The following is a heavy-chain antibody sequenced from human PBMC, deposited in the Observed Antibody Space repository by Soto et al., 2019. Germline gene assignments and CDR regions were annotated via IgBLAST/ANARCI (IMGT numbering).Heavy chain of an antibody. CDR3: TADLPDETNAWDT. V-gene: IGHV3-15*01. CDR2: IKSKAGVGTT. D-gene: IGHD3-16*01. CDR1: GVTLSNAW. Sequence: GGSLRLSCAASGVTLSNAWMSWVRQAPGKGLEWVGRIKSKAGVGTTDYAAPVKGRFTISRDDSKNTLYLQMNSLKTEDTAVYYCTADLPDETNAWDTWDQGTLVVVSS. J-gene: IGHJ4*03.